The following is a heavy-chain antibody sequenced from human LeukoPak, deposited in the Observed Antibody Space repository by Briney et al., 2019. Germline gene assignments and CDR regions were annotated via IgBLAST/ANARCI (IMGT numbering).Heavy chain of an antibody. CDR2: INPNSGGT. CDR1: GYTFTGYY. CDR3: ARVGIAAAGTY. J-gene: IGHJ4*02. Sequence: ASVKVSCKASGYTFTGYYMHWVRQAPGQGLEWMGRINPNSGGTNYAQEIQGRVSMTRDTSISTAYMELSRLRSDDTAVYYCARVGIAAAGTYWGQGTLVTVSS. V-gene: IGHV1-2*06. D-gene: IGHD6-13*01.